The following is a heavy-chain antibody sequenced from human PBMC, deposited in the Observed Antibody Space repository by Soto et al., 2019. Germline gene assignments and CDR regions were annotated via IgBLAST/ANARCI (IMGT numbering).Heavy chain of an antibody. V-gene: IGHV4-31*03. CDR1: GGSISSGGYY. CDR3: ARGVPLTPPNNLDP. J-gene: IGHJ5*02. Sequence: PSETLSLTCTVSGGSISSGGYYWSWIRQHPGKGLEWIGYIYYSGSTYYNPSLKSRVTISVDTSKNQFSLKLSSVTAADTAVYYCARGVPLTPPNNLDPWGKGTLVTVAS. CDR2: IYYSGST. D-gene: IGHD1-1*01.